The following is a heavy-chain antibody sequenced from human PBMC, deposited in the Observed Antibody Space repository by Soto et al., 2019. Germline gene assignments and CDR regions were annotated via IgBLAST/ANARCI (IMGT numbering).Heavy chain of an antibody. V-gene: IGHV3-23*01. J-gene: IGHJ6*02. CDR2: ISGSGGST. D-gene: IGHD6-6*01. CDR3: AKYPSGISSSSNYGMDV. Sequence: GGSLRLSCAASGFTFSTYAMSWVRQAPGKGLEWVSSISGSGGSTYYADSVKGRFTISRDNSKNTLYLQMNSLRAEDTAVYYCAKYPSGISSSSNYGMDVWGQGTTVTVPS. CDR1: GFTFSTYA.